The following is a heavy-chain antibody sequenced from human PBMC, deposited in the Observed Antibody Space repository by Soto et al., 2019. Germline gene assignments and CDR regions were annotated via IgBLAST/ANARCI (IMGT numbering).Heavy chain of an antibody. D-gene: IGHD3-22*01. V-gene: IGHV5-51*01. Sequence: EVQLVQSGPEVKKPGESLKISCQGSGYSFSSYWIDWVRQMPGKGPEWMGIIYPGDSDTRYSPSFQGQVTISADKSISTAYLQWGSLKASDTAIYYCARLYHFDTSARSTGDFDHWGQGTLVTVSS. CDR3: ARLYHFDTSARSTGDFDH. CDR1: GYSFSSYW. CDR2: IYPGDSDT. J-gene: IGHJ4*02.